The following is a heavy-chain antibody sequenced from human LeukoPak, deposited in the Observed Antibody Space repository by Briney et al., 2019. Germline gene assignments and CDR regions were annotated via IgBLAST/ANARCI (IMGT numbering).Heavy chain of an antibody. Sequence: PGGSLRLSCVASGFNFTRFTLNWVRQTPGKGPELVSYISSGGNHIKYVDSVKGRCTISRDDAKNSVDLQMSSLRPEDTAVYYARRDHDCDHFGGDYRYTHFNHQLDLWGKGTTVHVS. V-gene: IGHV3-21*01. CDR3: RRDHDCDHFGGDYRYTHFNHQLDL. CDR1: GFNFTRFT. J-gene: IGHJ6*03. D-gene: IGHD3-16*02. CDR2: ISSGGNHI.